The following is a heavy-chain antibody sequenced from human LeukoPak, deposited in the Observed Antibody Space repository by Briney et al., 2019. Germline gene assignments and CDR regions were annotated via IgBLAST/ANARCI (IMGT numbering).Heavy chain of an antibody. CDR1: GDSISHYY. D-gene: IGHD1-1*01. CDR3: ARRGSRYEGFYFDY. CDR2: ISSSGGT. Sequence: PSEALSLTCTVSGDSISHYYWSWIRQPPGKELEWIGYISSSGGTYYNPSLKSRVAMSVDTSKKQFSLNLNSVTAADTAVYYCARRGSRYEGFYFDYWSKGTLVTVSS. V-gene: IGHV4-59*01. J-gene: IGHJ4*02.